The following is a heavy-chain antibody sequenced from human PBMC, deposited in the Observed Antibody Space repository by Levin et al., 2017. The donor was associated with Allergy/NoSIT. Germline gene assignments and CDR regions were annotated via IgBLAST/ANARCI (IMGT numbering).Heavy chain of an antibody. CDR2: MNPNSGNT. V-gene: IGHV1-8*01. CDR1: GYTFTSYD. D-gene: IGHD6-13*01. J-gene: IGHJ6*03. CDR3: ARQAIAAAGTNYYYYMDV. Sequence: ASVKVSCKASGYTFTSYDINWVRQATGQGLEWMGWMNPNSGNTGYAQKFQGRVTMTRNTSISTAYMELSSLRSEDTAVYYCARQAIAAAGTNYYYYMDVWGKGTTVTVSS.